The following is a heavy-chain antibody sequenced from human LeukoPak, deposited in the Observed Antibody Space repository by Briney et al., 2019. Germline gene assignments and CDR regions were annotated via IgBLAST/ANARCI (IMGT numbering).Heavy chain of an antibody. D-gene: IGHD5-18*01. CDR3: ARQRYVDTAMVDY. Sequence: PSETLSLTCTVSGGSISSYYWSWIRQPPGKGLKWIGYIYYSGSTNYNPSLKSRVTISVDTSKNQFSLKLSSVTAADTAVYYCARQRYVDTAMVDYWGQGTLVTVSS. V-gene: IGHV4-59*08. J-gene: IGHJ4*02. CDR2: IYYSGST. CDR1: GGSISSYY.